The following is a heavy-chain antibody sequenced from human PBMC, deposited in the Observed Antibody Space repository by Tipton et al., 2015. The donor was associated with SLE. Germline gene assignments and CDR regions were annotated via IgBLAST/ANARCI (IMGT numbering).Heavy chain of an antibody. V-gene: IGHV4-39*07. CDR2: ISYSENT. Sequence: WVRQAPGKGLEWIGRISYSENTYYNPSLRSRVTLLLDMSKNQFSLKVSSVTAADTAVYFCARHRSGSSWLDPWGQGILVTVAS. J-gene: IGHJ5*02. D-gene: IGHD1-26*01. CDR3: ARHRSGSSWLDP.